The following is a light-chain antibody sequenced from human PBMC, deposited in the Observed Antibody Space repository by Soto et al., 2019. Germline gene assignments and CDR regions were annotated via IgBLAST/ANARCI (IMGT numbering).Light chain of an antibody. V-gene: IGKV3-15*01. CDR1: QSVTSN. Sequence: EIVMTQSPATLSVSPGDRATLSCRASQSVTSNLAWYQQKPGQAPRLLIYGASTRATGIPARFSGSGSGTEFTLTISSLQSEDFAVYFCQRYNNWPPITFGQGTRLEIK. J-gene: IGKJ5*01. CDR3: QRYNNWPPIT. CDR2: GAS.